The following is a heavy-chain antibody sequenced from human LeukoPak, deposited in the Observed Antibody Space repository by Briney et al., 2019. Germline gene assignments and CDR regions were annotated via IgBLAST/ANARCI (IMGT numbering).Heavy chain of an antibody. CDR3: SRYSFDP. CDR1: GGSFSGYY. V-gene: IGHV4-34*01. CDR2: INHSGST. Sequence: SETLSLTCAVSGGSFSGYYWSWIRQPPGKGLEWIGEINHSGSTNYNPSLKSRVTISVDTSKNQFSLKLSSVTAADTAVYYCSRYSFDPWGQGTLVTVSS. D-gene: IGHD2-21*01. J-gene: IGHJ5*02.